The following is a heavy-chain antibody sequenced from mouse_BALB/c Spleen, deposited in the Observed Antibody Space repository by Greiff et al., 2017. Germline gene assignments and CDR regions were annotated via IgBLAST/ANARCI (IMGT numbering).Heavy chain of an antibody. J-gene: IGHJ2*01. V-gene: IGHV5-6-5*01. CDR3: ARNDCYYPHYFDY. Sequence: EVKLVESGGGLVKPGGSLKLSCAASGFTFSDYYMYWVRQTPEKRLEWVATISSCGSTYYPDSVKGRFTISRDNARNILYLQMSSLRSEDTAMYYCARNDCYYPHYFDYWGQGTTLTVSA. CDR1: GFTFSDYY. CDR2: ISSCGST. D-gene: IGHD2-3*01.